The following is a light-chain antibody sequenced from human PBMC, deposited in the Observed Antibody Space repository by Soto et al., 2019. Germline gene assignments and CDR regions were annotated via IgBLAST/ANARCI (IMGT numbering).Light chain of an antibody. J-gene: IGLJ1*01. CDR3: SSYTSSSTYV. Sequence: QSALTQPASVSGSPGQSITISCTGTSSDVGGYNYVSWYQQHPGKAPKLMIYDVTNRPSGVSNRFSGSKSGNTASLTISGLQAEDEADYYCSSYTSSSTYVFGLGTKVIVL. CDR2: DVT. V-gene: IGLV2-14*01. CDR1: SSDVGGYNY.